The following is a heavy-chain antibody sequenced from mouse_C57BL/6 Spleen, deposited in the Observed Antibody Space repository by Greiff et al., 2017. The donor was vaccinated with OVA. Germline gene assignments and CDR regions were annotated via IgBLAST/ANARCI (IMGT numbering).Heavy chain of an antibody. V-gene: IGHV1-53*01. CDR1: GYTFTSYW. CDR3: AREGGYYEYERSFAY. D-gene: IGHD2-4*01. CDR2: INPSNGGT. Sequence: QVQLQQPGTELVKPGASVKLSCKASGYTFTSYWMHWVKQRPGQGLEWIGNINPSNGGTNYNEKFKSKATLTVDKSSSTAYMQLSSLTSEDTAVYYCAREGGYYEYERSFAYGGQGTLVTVSA. J-gene: IGHJ3*01.